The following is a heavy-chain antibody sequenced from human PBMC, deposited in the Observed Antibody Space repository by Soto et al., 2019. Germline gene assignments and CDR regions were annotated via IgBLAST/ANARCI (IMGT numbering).Heavy chain of an antibody. CDR2: MNPNSGNT. CDR3: ASLPWANYYYYGMDV. CDR1: GYTFTSYY. D-gene: IGHD7-27*01. Sequence: GASVKVSCKASGYTFTSYYMHWVRQAPGQGLEWMGWMNPNSGNTGYAQKFQGRVTMTRNTSISTAYMELSSLRSEDTAVYYCASLPWANYYYYGMDVWGQGTTVTVSS. J-gene: IGHJ6*02. V-gene: IGHV1-8*02.